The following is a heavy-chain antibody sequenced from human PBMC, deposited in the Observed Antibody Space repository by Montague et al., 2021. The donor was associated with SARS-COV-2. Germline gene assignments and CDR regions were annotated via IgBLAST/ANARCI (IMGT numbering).Heavy chain of an antibody. V-gene: IGHV3-23*01. J-gene: IGHJ4*02. CDR1: GFTFSSYA. D-gene: IGHD4-23*01. Sequence: SLRLSCAASGFTFSSYAMSWVRQAPGKGLEWVSAILGSVGSTYYADSVKGRFTISRDNSTNTLYLQMHILRAEDTAVYYFAKGEVPYYNGGYFDYWGQGTLVTVSS. CDR2: ILGSVGST. CDR3: AKGEVPYYNGGYFDY.